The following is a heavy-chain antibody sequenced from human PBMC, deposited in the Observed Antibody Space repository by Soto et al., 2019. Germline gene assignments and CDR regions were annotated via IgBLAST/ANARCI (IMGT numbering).Heavy chain of an antibody. V-gene: IGHV3-23*01. D-gene: IGHD6-13*01. CDR2: ISGSGGST. CDR3: AKDQGYSSSPGGLSFYFDY. CDR1: GFTFSSYA. Sequence: GSLRLSCAASGFTFSSYAMSWVRQAPGKGLEWVSAISGSGGSTYYADSVKGRFTISRDNSKNTLYLQMNSLRAEDTAVYYCAKDQGYSSSPGGLSFYFDYWGQGTLVTVSS. J-gene: IGHJ4*02.